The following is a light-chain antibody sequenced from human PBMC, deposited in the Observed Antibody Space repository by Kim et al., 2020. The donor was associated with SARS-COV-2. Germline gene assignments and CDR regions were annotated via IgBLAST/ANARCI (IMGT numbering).Light chain of an antibody. V-gene: IGKV1-5*03. Sequence: SACVGDSVTITCRASQSSDYWLAWYQQKPGTARKILIYKASSLEGGAPSRFSGGGFGSEFTLTITSLQPDDFATYYCQQYNTYPYTFGQGTKLEIK. CDR2: KAS. J-gene: IGKJ2*01. CDR3: QQYNTYPYT. CDR1: QSSDYW.